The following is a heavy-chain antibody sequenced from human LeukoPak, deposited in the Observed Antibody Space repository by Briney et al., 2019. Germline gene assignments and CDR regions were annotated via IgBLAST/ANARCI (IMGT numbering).Heavy chain of an antibody. Sequence: GASVKVSCKASGYTLKTYGISWVRQAPGQGLEWVGWISGYNGNTKFAQNFQGRVTMTTDTSTNTAHMELRSLKSDDTAVYYCATGSITMIRGVTYFYYGMDVWGQGTTVTVSS. V-gene: IGHV1-18*01. D-gene: IGHD3-10*01. CDR2: ISGYNGNT. J-gene: IGHJ6*02. CDR3: ATGSITMIRGVTYFYYGMDV. CDR1: GYTLKTYG.